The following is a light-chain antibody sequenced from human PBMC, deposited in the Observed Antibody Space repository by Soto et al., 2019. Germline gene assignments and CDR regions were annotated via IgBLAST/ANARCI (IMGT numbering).Light chain of an antibody. CDR2: EVN. CDR3: SSFVDCTSYV. CDR1: SSDVGAFNY. V-gene: IGLV2-8*01. Sequence: QSALTQPPSVSGSPGQSVTISCTGTSSDVGAFNYVYWYQHHPGKVPKFLIYEVNKRPSGVPDRFSGSKSGNTASLTVSGLQPEDEAEYFCSSFVDCTSYVFGTGTKLTVL. J-gene: IGLJ1*01.